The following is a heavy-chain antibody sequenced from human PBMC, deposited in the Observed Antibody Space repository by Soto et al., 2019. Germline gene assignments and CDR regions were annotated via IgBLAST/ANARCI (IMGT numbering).Heavy chain of an antibody. CDR1: GFTFSSYS. V-gene: IGHV3-21*01. J-gene: IGHJ4*02. CDR3: ASYGSGRKEEDY. D-gene: IGHD3-10*01. Sequence: KSGGSLRLSCAASGFTFSSYSMNWVRQAPGKGLEWVSSISSSSSYIYYADSVKGRFTISRDNAKNSLYLQMNSLRAEDTAVYYCASYGSGRKEEDYWGQGTLVTVPS. CDR2: ISSSSSYI.